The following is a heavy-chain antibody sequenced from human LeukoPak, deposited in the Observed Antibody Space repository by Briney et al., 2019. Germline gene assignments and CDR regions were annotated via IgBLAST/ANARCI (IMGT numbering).Heavy chain of an antibody. V-gene: IGHV3-48*03. Sequence: GGSLRLSCAASGFTFSNHAMHWVRQAPGKGLEWVSYISSSGSTIYYADSVKGRFTISRDNAKNSLYLQMNSLRAEDTAVYYCAELGITMIGGVWGKGTTVTISS. CDR3: AELGITMIGGV. D-gene: IGHD3-10*02. CDR2: ISSSGSTI. J-gene: IGHJ6*04. CDR1: GFTFSNHA.